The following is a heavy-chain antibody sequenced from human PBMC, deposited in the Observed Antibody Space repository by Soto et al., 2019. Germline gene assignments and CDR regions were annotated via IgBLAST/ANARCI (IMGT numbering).Heavy chain of an antibody. CDR1: GDSISSPKW. CDR3: AREGFEHRPDY. Sequence: QVQLQESGPGLVKPSETLSLTCSVSGDSISSPKWWSWYRQTPGKGLELIGAMFASGSINYNPSLIYRVTISLDTSHNHVSLKLTSVTAADTAIYDCAREGFEHRPDYWGQVIPVTVS. V-gene: IGHV4-4*02. CDR2: MFASGSI. J-gene: IGHJ4*02.